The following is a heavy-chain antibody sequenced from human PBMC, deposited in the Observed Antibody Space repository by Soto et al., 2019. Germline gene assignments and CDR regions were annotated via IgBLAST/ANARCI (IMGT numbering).Heavy chain of an antibody. CDR3: ARTIDYGDYEGYGMDV. Sequence: EVQLVESGGDLVQPGGSLRLSCAASGFTFSSYWMYWVRQAPGKGLVWVSRINSDGSVTSYADSVKGRFTISRDNAKNTLYVQMNSLRAEDTAMYYCARTIDYGDYEGYGMDVWGRGTTVTVSS. D-gene: IGHD4-17*01. CDR2: INSDGSVT. J-gene: IGHJ6*02. V-gene: IGHV3-74*01. CDR1: GFTFSSYW.